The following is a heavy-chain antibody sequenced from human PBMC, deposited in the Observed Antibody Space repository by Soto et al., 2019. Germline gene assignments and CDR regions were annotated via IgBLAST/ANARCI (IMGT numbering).Heavy chain of an antibody. D-gene: IGHD5-18*01. CDR2: ISYDGSNK. CDR3: AREGVDTAMGSPFDY. Sequence: ESGGGVVQPGRSLRLSCAASGFTFSSYAMHWVRQAPGKGLEWVAVISYDGSNKYYADSVKGRFTISRDNSKNTLYLQMNSLIAEDTAVYYCAREGVDTAMGSPFDYWGQGTLVTVSS. V-gene: IGHV3-30-3*01. J-gene: IGHJ4*02. CDR1: GFTFSSYA.